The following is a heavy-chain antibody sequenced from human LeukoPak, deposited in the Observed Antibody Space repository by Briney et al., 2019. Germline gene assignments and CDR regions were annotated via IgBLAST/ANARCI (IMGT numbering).Heavy chain of an antibody. Sequence: GGSLRLSCAASGFAFNNYVMTWVRQAPRKGLEWVSRISGSGVTTYYTDSVKGRFTISRDNAKNTLYLQMNSLRTEDTAVYYCARGGLNALEAFDIWGQGTLVTVCS. CDR3: ARGGLNALEAFDI. J-gene: IGHJ3*02. CDR2: ISGSGVTT. CDR1: GFAFNNYV. D-gene: IGHD1-1*01. V-gene: IGHV3-23*01.